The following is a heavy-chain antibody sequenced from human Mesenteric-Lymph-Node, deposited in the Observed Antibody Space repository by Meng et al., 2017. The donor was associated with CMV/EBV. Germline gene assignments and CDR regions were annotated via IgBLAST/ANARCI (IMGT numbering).Heavy chain of an antibody. J-gene: IGHJ5*02. D-gene: IGHD2-15*01. CDR1: FTLNTCG. CDR3: ARDTRYCSSTTCYSNFFDP. CDR2: IQTDGST. Sequence: FTLNTCGMHWVRQAPGKGLEWVAFIQTDGSTYYAETVKGRFTISRDNSKNTLYVQMDSLRFEDSAVYFCARDTRYCSSTTCYSNFFDPWGQGTLVTVSS. V-gene: IGHV3-30*02.